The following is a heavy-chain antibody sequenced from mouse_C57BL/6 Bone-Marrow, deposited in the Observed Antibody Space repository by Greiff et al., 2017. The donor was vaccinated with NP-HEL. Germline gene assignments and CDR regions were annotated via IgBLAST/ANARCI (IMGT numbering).Heavy chain of an antibody. V-gene: IGHV1-54*01. CDR3: ARYYGSSYVGYFDY. D-gene: IGHD1-1*01. CDR1: GYAFTNYL. CDR2: INPGSGGT. Sequence: VQLQQSGAELVRPGTSVKVSCKASGYAFTNYLIEWVKQRPGQGLEWIGVINPGSGGTNYNEKFKGQATLTADKSSSTAYMQLSSLTSEDSAVYFCARYYGSSYVGYFDYWGQGTTLTVSS. J-gene: IGHJ2*01.